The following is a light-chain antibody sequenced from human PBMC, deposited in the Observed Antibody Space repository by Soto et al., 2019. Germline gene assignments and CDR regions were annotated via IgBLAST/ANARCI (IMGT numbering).Light chain of an antibody. CDR1: QSVSSSY. CDR2: GAS. Sequence: EIVLTQSPGTLSLSPGERATLSCRASQSVSSSYLAWYHQKPGQAXXLLLYGASSRATGIPDRFSGSGSGTDFTLTISRLEPEDFAVYYCQQYGSSLTWTFGQGTKVDIK. CDR3: QQYGSSLTWT. V-gene: IGKV3-20*01. J-gene: IGKJ1*01.